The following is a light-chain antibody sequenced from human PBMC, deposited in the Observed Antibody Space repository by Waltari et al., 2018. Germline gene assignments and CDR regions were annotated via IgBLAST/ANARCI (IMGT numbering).Light chain of an antibody. CDR3: QQYYTTPPHT. CDR2: WAS. CDR1: QSVIYSSNNKNY. J-gene: IGKJ2*01. V-gene: IGKV4-1*01. Sequence: DIVMTQSPDSLAVSLGERATIHCKSSQSVIYSSNNKNYLAWYQQKPGQPPKLLIYWASTRESGVPDRFSGGGSGTDFTLTISSLQAEDVAVYYCQQYYTTPPHTFGQGTKLEIK.